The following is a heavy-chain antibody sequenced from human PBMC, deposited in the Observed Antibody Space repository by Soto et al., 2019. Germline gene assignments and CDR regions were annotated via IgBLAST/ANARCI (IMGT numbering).Heavy chain of an antibody. J-gene: IGHJ5*02. D-gene: IGHD3-10*01. V-gene: IGHV1-69*13. CDR1: GGTFSSYA. Sequence: SVKVSCKASGGTFSSYAISWVRQAPGQGLEWMGGIIPIFGTANYAQKFQGRVTITADESTSTAYMELSSLRSEDTAVYYCARGRLITMVRGVIISWGPFDPWGQGTVVPVSS. CDR2: IIPIFGTA. CDR3: ARGRLITMVRGVIISWGPFDP.